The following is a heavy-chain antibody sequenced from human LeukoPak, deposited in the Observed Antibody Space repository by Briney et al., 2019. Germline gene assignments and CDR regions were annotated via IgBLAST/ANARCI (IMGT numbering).Heavy chain of an antibody. CDR3: AKDRRIRLLDFDY. CDR1: GFTFSSYG. Sequence: GGSLRLSCAASGFTFSSYGMHWVRQAPGKGLEWVAVISYDGSNKYYADSVKGRFTISRDNSKNTLYLQMNSLRAEDTAVYYCAKDRRIRLLDFDYWGQGTLVTVSS. J-gene: IGHJ4*02. CDR2: ISYDGSNK. D-gene: IGHD2-15*01. V-gene: IGHV3-30*18.